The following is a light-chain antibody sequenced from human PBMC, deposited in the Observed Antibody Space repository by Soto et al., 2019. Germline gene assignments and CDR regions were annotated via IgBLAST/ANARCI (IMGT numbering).Light chain of an antibody. CDR3: GTWDNRLSCYV. CDR2: DNH. V-gene: IGLV1-51*01. J-gene: IGLJ1*01. Sequence: QSALTQPPSVSAAPGQRVTISCSATFSNIENNFFSWYQQLPGAAPKLLIYDNHKRPSGIPDRFSGSKSATSATLDITGLQTGDEADYYCGTWDNRLSCYVFGTGTKVTVL. CDR1: FSNIENNF.